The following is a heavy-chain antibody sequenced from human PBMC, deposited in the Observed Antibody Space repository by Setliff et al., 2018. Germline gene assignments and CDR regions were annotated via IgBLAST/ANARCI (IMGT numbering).Heavy chain of an antibody. V-gene: IGHV1-18*01. J-gene: IGHJ6*02. D-gene: IGHD3-22*01. CDR2: ISVYNGNT. CDR1: GYTFTRNG. Sequence: ASVKVSCKASGYTFTRNGINWVRQAPGQGLEWMGWISVYNGNTHYAQKFQGRVTMTTDTSTTTAYMDLRSLRSDDTAVYHCASSVDYYDRSGYPYAMDVWGQGTTVTVSS. CDR3: ASSVDYYDRSGYPYAMDV.